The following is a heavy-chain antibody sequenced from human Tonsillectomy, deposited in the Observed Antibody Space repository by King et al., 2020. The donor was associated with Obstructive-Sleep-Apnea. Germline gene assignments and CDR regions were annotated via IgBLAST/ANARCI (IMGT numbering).Heavy chain of an antibody. CDR3: ARTTHGDYALDY. D-gene: IGHD4-17*01. Sequence: QLQESGPGLVKPSGTLSLTCAVSGGSVSSSSWWTWVRQSPGQRLEWIGQIYHSGSTNYNPALKSRVTLSVDKSKNQFSLNLSSVTAADTAIYYCARTTHGDYALDYWGQGTLVTVSS. V-gene: IGHV4-4*02. J-gene: IGHJ4*02. CDR2: IYHSGST. CDR1: GGSVSSSSW.